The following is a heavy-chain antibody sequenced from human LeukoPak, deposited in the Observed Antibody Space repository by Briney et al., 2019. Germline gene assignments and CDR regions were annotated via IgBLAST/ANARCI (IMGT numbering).Heavy chain of an antibody. D-gene: IGHD6-19*01. J-gene: IGHJ4*02. V-gene: IGHV3-21*01. CDR3: ARASSGWAVDLYYFDH. CDR2: ISSTSSYI. CDR1: GFTFSSYS. Sequence: GGSLRLSCAASGFTFSSYSMNWVRQAPGKGLEWVSSISSTSSYIYYPDSMKGRFTISRDNSRNSLYLQMNSLRAEDTAVYYCARASSGWAVDLYYFDHWGQGTLVTVSS.